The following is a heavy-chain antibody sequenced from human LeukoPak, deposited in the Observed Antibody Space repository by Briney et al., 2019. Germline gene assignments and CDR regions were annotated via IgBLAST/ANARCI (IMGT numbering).Heavy chain of an antibody. CDR1: GGSISSSSYY. D-gene: IGHD6-13*01. Sequence: PSETLSLTCTVSGGSISSSSYYWGWIRQPPGKGLEWIGYIYYSGSTNYNPSLKSRVTISVDTSKNQFSLKLSSVTAADTAVYYCARVTVEGQQLSRENYYYYYMDVWGKGTTVTVSS. J-gene: IGHJ6*03. CDR2: IYYSGST. CDR3: ARVTVEGQQLSRENYYYYYMDV. V-gene: IGHV4-61*05.